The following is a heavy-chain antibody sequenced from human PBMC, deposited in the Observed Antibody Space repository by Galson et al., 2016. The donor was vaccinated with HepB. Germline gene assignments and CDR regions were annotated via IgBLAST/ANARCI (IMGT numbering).Heavy chain of an antibody. D-gene: IGHD6-19*01. V-gene: IGHV4-4*02. CDR3: ARHNAVTGTWGFDY. Sequence: SETLSLTCTVSGGPISSNWWSWVRQPPGRGLDCIAETYHIRTTNFNSSLQSQVTISIDKSKNQLSLNLNSVTAADTAVYDGARHNAVTGTWGFDYWGQGPLVTVSS. CDR2: TYHIRTT. J-gene: IGHJ4*02. CDR1: GGPISSNW.